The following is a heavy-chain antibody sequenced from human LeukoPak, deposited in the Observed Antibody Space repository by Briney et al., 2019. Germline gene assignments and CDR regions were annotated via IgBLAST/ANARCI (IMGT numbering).Heavy chain of an antibody. Sequence: GGSLRLSCAASGFTFSTYGMNWVRQAPGKGLEGVAIIWYDGNNKYYADSVKGRFTISRDNSKHTLYLHMNSLRAEDTAVYYCARGTVTTPLGYWGQGTLVTVSS. CDR1: GFTFSTYG. CDR3: ARGTVTTPLGY. V-gene: IGHV3-33*01. D-gene: IGHD4-17*01. CDR2: IWYDGNNK. J-gene: IGHJ4*02.